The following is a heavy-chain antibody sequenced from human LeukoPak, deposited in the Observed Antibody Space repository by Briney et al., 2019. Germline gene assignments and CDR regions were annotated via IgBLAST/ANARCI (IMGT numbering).Heavy chain of an antibody. D-gene: IGHD6-13*01. Sequence: PGGSLRLSCAASGFTFSSYAMSWVRQAPGKGLEWVSAISGSGGSTYYADSVKGRFTISRDNSKNTLYLQMNSLRAEDTAVYYCAKVIKRLYSSSWYFDYWGQGTLVTVSS. CDR2: ISGSGGST. CDR3: AKVIKRLYSSSWYFDY. CDR1: GFTFSSYA. V-gene: IGHV3-23*01. J-gene: IGHJ4*02.